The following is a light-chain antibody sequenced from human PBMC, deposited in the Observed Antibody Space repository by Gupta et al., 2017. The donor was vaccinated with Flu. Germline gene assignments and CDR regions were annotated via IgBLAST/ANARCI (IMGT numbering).Light chain of an antibody. CDR1: QSISTS. CDR3: QQSFNART. J-gene: IGKJ3*01. CDR2: SAS. Sequence: DIQMTQSPSSLSASVGDRITITCRASQSISTSLSWFQQKPGKAPTLLIYSASSLPSGAPSRFSGSGSGTDFTLTISSLQPEDFATYYCQQSFNARTLGPGTKVDVK. V-gene: IGKV1-39*01.